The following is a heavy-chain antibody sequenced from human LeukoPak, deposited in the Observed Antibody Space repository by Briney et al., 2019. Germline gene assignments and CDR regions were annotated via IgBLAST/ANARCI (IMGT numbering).Heavy chain of an antibody. D-gene: IGHD1-26*01. Sequence: GRSLRLSCAASGFTFSSYAMHWVRQAPGKGLEWVAVISYDGSNKYYADSVKGRFTISRDNSNNTLYLQMNSLRAEDTALYYCAKNHDSGSYGDGFDIWGQGTMVTVSS. V-gene: IGHV3-30-3*02. J-gene: IGHJ3*02. CDR2: ISYDGSNK. CDR1: GFTFSSYA. CDR3: AKNHDSGSYGDGFDI.